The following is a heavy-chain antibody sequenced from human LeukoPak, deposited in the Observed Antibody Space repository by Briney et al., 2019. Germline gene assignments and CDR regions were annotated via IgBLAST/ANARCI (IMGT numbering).Heavy chain of an antibody. V-gene: IGHV3-23*01. CDR2: ITGSSAST. CDR3: AKLDYCDTH. CDR1: GFTFSSFA. Sequence: RGSPRLSCAASGFTFSSFAISWGRQAPGKGLEWVSSITGSSASTYYADSVKGRFTISRDNSKNTLYLKKNSLRAEDTAVYFCAKLDYCDTHWGQGTLVTVSS. D-gene: IGHD3-22*01. J-gene: IGHJ4*02.